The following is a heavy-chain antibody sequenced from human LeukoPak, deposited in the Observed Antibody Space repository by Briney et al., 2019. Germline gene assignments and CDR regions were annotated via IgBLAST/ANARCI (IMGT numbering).Heavy chain of an antibody. Sequence: ASVKVSCKVSGYTLTELSMHWVRQAPGKGLEWMGGFDPEDGETIYAQKFQGRVTMTEDTSTDTAYMELSSLRSEDTAVYYCATDFALPSDYYDSSGYYFDYWGQGTLVTVSS. CDR2: FDPEDGET. CDR1: GYTLTELS. CDR3: ATDFALPSDYYDSSGYYFDY. V-gene: IGHV1-24*01. D-gene: IGHD3-22*01. J-gene: IGHJ4*02.